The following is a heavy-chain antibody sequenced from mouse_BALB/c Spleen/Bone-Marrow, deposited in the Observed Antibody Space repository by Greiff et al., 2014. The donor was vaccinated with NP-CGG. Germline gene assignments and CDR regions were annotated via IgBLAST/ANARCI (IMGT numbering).Heavy chain of an antibody. J-gene: IGHJ4*01. V-gene: IGHV1S81*02. CDR2: INPSNGGT. CDR1: GYTFTSYY. CDR3: TRLPH. D-gene: IGHD5-1*01. Sequence: GAELVKPGASVKLSCKASGYTFTSYYMYWVKQRPGQGLERIGEINPSNGGTNFNEKFKSRATLTVDKSSSTAYMQLSSLTSEDSAVYYCTRLPHWGQGTSVTVSS.